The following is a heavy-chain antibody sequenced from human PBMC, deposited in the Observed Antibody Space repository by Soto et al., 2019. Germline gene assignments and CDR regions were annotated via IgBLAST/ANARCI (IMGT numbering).Heavy chain of an antibody. CDR3: AKAYGNFWDPLDY. CDR1: GFTFSSYA. Sequence: EVQLLESGGGLVQPGGSLRLSCAASGFTFSSYAMSWVRQAPGKGLEWVSGITGSGDNRYYADSVKGRFTIPRDNSKNTLYLQMNSLRVEDTAVFYCAKAYGNFWDPLDYWGQGTLVTVSS. D-gene: IGHD4-17*01. V-gene: IGHV3-23*01. J-gene: IGHJ4*02. CDR2: ITGSGDNR.